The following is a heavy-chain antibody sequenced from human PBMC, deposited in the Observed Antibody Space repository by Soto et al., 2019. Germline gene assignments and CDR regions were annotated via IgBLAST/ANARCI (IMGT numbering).Heavy chain of an antibody. J-gene: IGHJ4*02. CDR2: ISYDGSNK. Sequence: QVQLVESGGGVVQPGRSLRHSCAASGFTFSSFSLHWVRQAPGKGLEWLALISYDGSNKYNADSVKGRFAISRDNSKNTLYLQVNSLRPEDTAVYYCARTTAVAGTPEFDYWGQGTLVTVSS. CDR3: ARTTAVAGTPEFDY. D-gene: IGHD6-19*01. V-gene: IGHV3-30*09. CDR1: GFTFSSFS.